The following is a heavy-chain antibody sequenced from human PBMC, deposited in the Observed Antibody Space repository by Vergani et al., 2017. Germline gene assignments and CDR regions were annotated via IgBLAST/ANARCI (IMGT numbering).Heavy chain of an antibody. Sequence: QVQLVQSGAEVKKPGSSVKVSCKASGGTFSSYAISWVRQAPGQGLEWMGGIIPIFGTANYAQKFQGRVTITADESTSTGYMELSSLRSEDTAVYYCARDSRALSIVVVPAAHPMDVWGQGTTVTVSS. D-gene: IGHD2-2*01. CDR2: IIPIFGTA. J-gene: IGHJ6*02. CDR3: ARDSRALSIVVVPAAHPMDV. V-gene: IGHV1-69*12. CDR1: GGTFSSYA.